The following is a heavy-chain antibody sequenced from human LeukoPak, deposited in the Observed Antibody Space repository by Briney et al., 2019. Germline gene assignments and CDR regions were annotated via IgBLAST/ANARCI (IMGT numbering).Heavy chain of an antibody. Sequence: ASVKVSCKAYAFNFGSHYMHWVRQAPGQGLEWMGLINPTGDGTIYAQNFQGRVTMTKDMSTSTLYMELSSRTSEDTAIYYCARDVSGSNYWWLDPWGQGTLVTVSS. D-gene: IGHD1-7*01. V-gene: IGHV1-46*01. CDR3: ARDVSGSNYWWLDP. J-gene: IGHJ5*02. CDR1: AFNFGSHY. CDR2: INPTGDGT.